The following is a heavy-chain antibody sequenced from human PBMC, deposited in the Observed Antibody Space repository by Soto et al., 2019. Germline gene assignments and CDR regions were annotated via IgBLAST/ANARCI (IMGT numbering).Heavy chain of an antibody. D-gene: IGHD1-26*01. J-gene: IGHJ6*02. CDR2: MSSNRGNT. CDR3: ARDHMVGGTTNGMDV. CDR1: GYTFTTYD. V-gene: IGHV1-8*01. Sequence: AAVKVSFKASGYTFTTYDINWLRQATGQGLEWMGWMSSNRGNTGYAQKFQGRVTMTWNTSISTAYMELSSLESEDTGVYYCARDHMVGGTTNGMDVWGQGTTVTVSS.